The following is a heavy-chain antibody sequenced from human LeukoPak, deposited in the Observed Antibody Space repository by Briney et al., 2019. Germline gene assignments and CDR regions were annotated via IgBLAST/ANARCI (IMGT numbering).Heavy chain of an antibody. CDR3: ARAPLTVTTVEYYFDY. D-gene: IGHD4-17*01. CDR2: IYYSGST. CDR1: GGSISSSSYY. V-gene: IGHV4-39*07. J-gene: IGHJ4*02. Sequence: SETLSLTCTVSGGSISSSSYYWGWIRQPPGKGLEWIGSIYYSGSTYYNPSLKSRVTISVDASKNQFSLKLSSVTAADTAEYYCARAPLTVTTVEYYFDYWGQGTLVTVSS.